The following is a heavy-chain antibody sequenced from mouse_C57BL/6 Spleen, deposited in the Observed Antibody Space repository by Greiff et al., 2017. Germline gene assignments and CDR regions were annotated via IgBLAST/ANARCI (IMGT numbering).Heavy chain of an antibody. CDR1: GFTFTDYY. V-gene: IGHV7-3*01. J-gene: IGHJ1*03. CDR2: LRNKANGYTT. CDR3: ARWPITTVVDWYFDV. Sequence: EVKLVESGGGLVQPGGSLSLSCAASGFTFTDYYMSWVRQPPGKALEWLGFLRNKANGYTTEYSASVKDRFTISRDNSQSILYLQMNALRAEDSATYYCARWPITTVVDWYFDVWGTGTTVTVSA. D-gene: IGHD1-1*01.